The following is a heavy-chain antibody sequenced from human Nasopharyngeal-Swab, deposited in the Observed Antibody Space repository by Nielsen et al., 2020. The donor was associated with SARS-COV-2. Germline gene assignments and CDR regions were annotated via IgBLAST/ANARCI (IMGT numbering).Heavy chain of an antibody. CDR2: ISYDGSNK. Sequence: GESLKISRAASGFTFNSYGIHWVRRAPGKGPEWVAVISYDGSNKYYADSVKGRFTISKDNSKNTLYLQMNSLRAEDTAVYYCARRSRVLVGATGGFDYWCQGTLVTVSS. CDR3: ARRSRVLVGATGGFDY. CDR1: GFTFNSYG. J-gene: IGHJ4*02. D-gene: IGHD1-26*01. V-gene: IGHV3-30*03.